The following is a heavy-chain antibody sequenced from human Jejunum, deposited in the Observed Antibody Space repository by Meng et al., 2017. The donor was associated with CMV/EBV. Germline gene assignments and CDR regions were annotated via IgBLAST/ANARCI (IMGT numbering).Heavy chain of an antibody. CDR3: ARQVSEGYCNSTSCSYSYVYGMDV. D-gene: IGHD2-2*01. J-gene: IGHJ6*02. Sequence: WVRQAPRKGRDWVATGKRHTKLKEYADSVKGRFTKARDKAENALQLQMNSLRAEDTAVYFCARQVSEGYCNSTSCSYSYVYGMDVWGQGTTVTVSS. V-gene: IGHV3-21*01. CDR2: GKRHTKLK.